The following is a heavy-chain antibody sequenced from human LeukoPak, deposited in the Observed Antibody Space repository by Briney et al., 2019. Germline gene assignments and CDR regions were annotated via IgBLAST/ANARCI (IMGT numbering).Heavy chain of an antibody. V-gene: IGHV4-61*02. CDR3: ARLGFSRTLNYYYYYMDV. D-gene: IGHD2-2*01. J-gene: IGHJ6*03. CDR1: GDSISSGNYY. Sequence: PSETLSLTCTVSGDSISSGNYYWSWIRQSAGKGLEWIGRVYTSGSTNYNPSLKSRVTISVDTSKNQFSLKLSSVTAADTAVYYCARLGFSRTLNYYYYYMDVWGKGTTVTVSS. CDR2: VYTSGST.